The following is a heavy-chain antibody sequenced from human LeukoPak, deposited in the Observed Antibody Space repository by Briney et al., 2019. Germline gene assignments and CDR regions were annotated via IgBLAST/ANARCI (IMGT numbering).Heavy chain of an antibody. Sequence: GSLRLSCAASGFTFSSYGMHWVRQAPGKGLEWVAVISYDGSNKYYADSVKGRFTISRDNSKNTLYLQMNSLRAEDTAVYYCAKDRWELLSSLDYWGQGTLVTVSS. CDR3: AKDRWELLSSLDY. CDR2: ISYDGSNK. D-gene: IGHD1-26*01. V-gene: IGHV3-30*18. J-gene: IGHJ4*02. CDR1: GFTFSSYG.